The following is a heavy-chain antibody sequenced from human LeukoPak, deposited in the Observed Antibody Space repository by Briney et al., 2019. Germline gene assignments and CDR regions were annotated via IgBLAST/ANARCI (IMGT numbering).Heavy chain of an antibody. V-gene: IGHV3-23*01. CDR1: GYTFSSYA. Sequence: GGSLRLSCTASGYTFSSYAMTWVRRAPGEGLEWVSAISGSGANTYYADSVKGRFAASRDNSKDTLYLQMRSLRAEDTAVYYCARGRSGYGPFDAFDIWGHGTWVTVSS. CDR3: ARGRSGYGPFDAFDI. J-gene: IGHJ3*02. D-gene: IGHD3-22*01. CDR2: ISGSGANT.